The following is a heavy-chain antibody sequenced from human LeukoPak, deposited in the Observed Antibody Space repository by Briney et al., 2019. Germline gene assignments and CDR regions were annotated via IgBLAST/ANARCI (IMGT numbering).Heavy chain of an antibody. CDR2: INPNSGGT. Sequence: ASVKVSCKASGYTFTGYYMHWVRQAPGQGLEWMGWINPNSGGTNYAQKFQGRVTMTRDTSISTAYMELSRLRSDDTAVYYCARVPAAREPIDYWGQGTLVTVSS. CDR1: GYTFTGYY. D-gene: IGHD2-2*01. CDR3: ARVPAAREPIDY. J-gene: IGHJ4*02. V-gene: IGHV1-2*02.